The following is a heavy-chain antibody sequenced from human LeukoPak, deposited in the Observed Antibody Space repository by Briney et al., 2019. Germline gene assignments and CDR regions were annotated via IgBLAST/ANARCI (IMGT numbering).Heavy chain of an antibody. V-gene: IGHV1-2*04. D-gene: IGHD1-1*01. CDR1: GYTFTGYY. Sequence: ASVNVSCKASGYTFTGYYMHWVRQAPGQGLEWMGWINPNSGGTNYAQKSQGWVTMTRDTSISTAYMELSRLRSDDTAVYYCARDSTTGTTGFGMDVWGKGTTVTVSS. J-gene: IGHJ6*04. CDR2: INPNSGGT. CDR3: ARDSTTGTTGFGMDV.